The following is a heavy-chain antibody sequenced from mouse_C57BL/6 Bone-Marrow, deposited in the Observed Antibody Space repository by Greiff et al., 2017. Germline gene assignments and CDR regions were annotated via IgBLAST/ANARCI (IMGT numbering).Heavy chain of an antibody. V-gene: IGHV1-52*01. CDR2: IDPADSET. CDR3: AIVYGSRYEFAY. Sequence: QVQLQQPGAELVRPGSSVKLSCKASGYTFTSYWMPWVKPRPIQGLEWIGNIDPADSETHYNQTCKVKATLTVDKSSSTAYMQLSSLTSEDSAVYYGAIVYGSRYEFAYWGQGTLVTVSA. CDR1: GYTFTSYW. D-gene: IGHD1-1*01. J-gene: IGHJ3*01.